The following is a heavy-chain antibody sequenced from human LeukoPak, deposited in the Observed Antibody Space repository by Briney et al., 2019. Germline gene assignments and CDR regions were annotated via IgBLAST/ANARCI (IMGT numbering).Heavy chain of an antibody. J-gene: IGHJ6*02. Sequence: SETLSLTCTVSGGSISSTNFYWGWIRRPPGKGLEWIGSIYYTGSTNYNPSLKSRVTISVDTSKNQFSLKLSSVTAADTAVYYCPRGSGYYYGMDVWGQGTTVTVSS. CDR1: GGSISSTNFY. CDR3: PRGSGYYYGMDV. CDR2: IYYTGST. D-gene: IGHD3-10*01. V-gene: IGHV4-39*07.